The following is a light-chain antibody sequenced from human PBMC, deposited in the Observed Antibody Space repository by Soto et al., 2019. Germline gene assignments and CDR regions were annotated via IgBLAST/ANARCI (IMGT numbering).Light chain of an antibody. CDR2: GNS. CDR3: QSYDSSLSGYYV. J-gene: IGLJ1*01. V-gene: IGLV1-40*01. Sequence: QAVVTQPPSVSGAPGQRVTISCTGSSSNIGAGYDVHWYQQLPGTAPKLLIYGNSNRPSGVPDRFSGSKSGTSASLAITGRQAEDEADYYCQSYDSSLSGYYVFGTGTKLTVL. CDR1: SSNIGAGYD.